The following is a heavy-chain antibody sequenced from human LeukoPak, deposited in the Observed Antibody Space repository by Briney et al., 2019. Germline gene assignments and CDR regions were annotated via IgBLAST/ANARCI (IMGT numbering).Heavy chain of an antibody. CDR1: GGSFIGYY. D-gene: IGHD2-2*01. Sequence: SETLSLTCALYGGSFIGYYWSWIRQPPGKGLEWIGEINHSGSTNYNPSLKSRVTISVDTSKNQFSLKLSSVTAADTAVYYCASPGYCSSTSCPGHYGGQGTLVTVSS. V-gene: IGHV4-34*01. CDR3: ASPGYCSSTSCPGHY. J-gene: IGHJ4*02. CDR2: INHSGST.